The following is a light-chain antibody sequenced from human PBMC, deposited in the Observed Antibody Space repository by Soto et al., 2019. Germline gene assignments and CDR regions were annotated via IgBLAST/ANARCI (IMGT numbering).Light chain of an antibody. CDR1: QSVSSN. J-gene: IGKJ4*01. CDR2: GAS. V-gene: IGKV3-15*01. CDR3: QQYIRWPLT. Sequence: EIVLTQSPATLSVSPGERATLSCRASQSVSSNLAWYQQKPGQAPSLLIYGASTRATGTPARFSGSGSGTEFTLTISNLQSEDLAVYYCQQYIRWPLTFGGGTKVDIK.